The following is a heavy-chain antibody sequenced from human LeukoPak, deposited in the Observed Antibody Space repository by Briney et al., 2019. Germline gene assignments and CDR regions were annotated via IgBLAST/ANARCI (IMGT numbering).Heavy chain of an antibody. D-gene: IGHD1-26*01. Sequence: GGSLRLSCAASGFTFSDAWMNWFRQAPGKGLEWIGFIRSKSNGGTVDYAPPVRGRFAISRDDSQNMLYLQLNSLKVEDTGVYYCSTVLKWEINFDYWGQGTLVTVSS. V-gene: IGHV3-15*01. CDR3: STVLKWEINFDY. J-gene: IGHJ4*02. CDR2: IRSKSNGGTV. CDR1: GFTFSDAW.